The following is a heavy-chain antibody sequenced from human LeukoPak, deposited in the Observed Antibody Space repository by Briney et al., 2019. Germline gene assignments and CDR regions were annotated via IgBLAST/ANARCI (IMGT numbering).Heavy chain of an antibody. CDR3: AKAAKVVTAGYYYYGMDV. V-gene: IGHV3-23*01. CDR1: GFTFSSYA. J-gene: IGHJ6*02. D-gene: IGHD2-15*01. Sequence: GGSLRLSCAASGFTFSSYAMSWVRQAPGKGLEWVSAISGSGGSTYYADSVKGRFTISRDNSKNTLYLQMNSLRAEDTAVYYCAKAAKVVTAGYYYYGMDVWGRGTTVTVSS. CDR2: ISGSGGST.